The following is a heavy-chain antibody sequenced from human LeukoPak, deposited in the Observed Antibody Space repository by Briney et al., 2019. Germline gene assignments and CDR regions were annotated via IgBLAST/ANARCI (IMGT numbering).Heavy chain of an antibody. Sequence: ASVKVSCKASGYTFTSYGISWVRQVPGQGLEWMGWISAYNGNTNYAQKLQGRVTMTTDTSTSTAYMELRSLRSDDTAVYCCAKKDSETMNFDSWGQGILVTVSS. CDR1: GYTFTSYG. V-gene: IGHV1-18*01. D-gene: IGHD3-22*01. CDR2: ISAYNGNT. J-gene: IGHJ4*02. CDR3: AKKDSETMNFDS.